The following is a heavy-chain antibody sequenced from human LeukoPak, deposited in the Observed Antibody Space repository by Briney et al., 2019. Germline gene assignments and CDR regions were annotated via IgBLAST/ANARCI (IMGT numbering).Heavy chain of an antibody. CDR1: GFTFSSYG. D-gene: IGHD5-12*01. CDR2: ISYDGSNK. J-gene: IGHJ4*02. Sequence: PGRSLRLSCAASGFTFSSYGMHWVRQAPGKGLEWVAVISYDGSNKYYADSVKGRFTISRDNSKNTLYLQMNSLRAEDTAVYYCGRWLSKALDYWGQGTLVTVSS. CDR3: GRWLSKALDY. V-gene: IGHV3-30*03.